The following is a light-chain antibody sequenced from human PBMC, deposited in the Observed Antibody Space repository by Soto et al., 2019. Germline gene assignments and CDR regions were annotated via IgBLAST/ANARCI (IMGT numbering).Light chain of an antibody. Sequence: EIVLTQSPGTLSLSPGERATLSCRASQSVSFSYLAWYQQKPGQAPRLLIYGASSRATGIPDRFSGSGSGTDFTLTISRLEPEDFAVYYCQQYGSSLWTFVQGTKVEIK. V-gene: IGKV3-20*01. CDR2: GAS. J-gene: IGKJ1*01. CDR1: QSVSFSY. CDR3: QQYGSSLWT.